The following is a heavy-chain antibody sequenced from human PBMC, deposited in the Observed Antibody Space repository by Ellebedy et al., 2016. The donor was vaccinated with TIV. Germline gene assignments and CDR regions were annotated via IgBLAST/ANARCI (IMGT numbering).Heavy chain of an antibody. D-gene: IGHD6-19*01. Sequence: MPSETLSLTCTVSGGSISTYYWSWIRQPPGKALEWIGYIYYSGSTNYNPSLKSRVAISVDTSKNQFSLKLSSVTAADTAVYYCAHSAGWHGFPFDYWGQGILVTVSS. J-gene: IGHJ4*02. CDR1: GGSISTYY. V-gene: IGHV4-59*01. CDR2: IYYSGST. CDR3: AHSAGWHGFPFDY.